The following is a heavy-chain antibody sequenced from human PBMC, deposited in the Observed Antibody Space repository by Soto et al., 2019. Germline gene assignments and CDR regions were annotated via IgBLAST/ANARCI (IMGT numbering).Heavy chain of an antibody. CDR1: GFTFSSYA. V-gene: IGHV3-23*01. CDR2: VSIGGST. J-gene: IGHJ4*02. Sequence: DVQLLESGGGLVQPEGSLRLSCAASGFTFSSYAMGWVRQGPGKGLEWVAVVSIGGSTHYADSVRGRCTISRDNSKITLSLQMNTLTAEDTAVYFCAKRRGAGGHSEYWGQRAMVTVSS. D-gene: IGHD2-15*01. CDR3: AKRRGAGGHSEY.